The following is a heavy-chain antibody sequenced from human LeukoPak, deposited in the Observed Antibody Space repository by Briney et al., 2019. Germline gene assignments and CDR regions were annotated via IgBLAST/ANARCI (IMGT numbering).Heavy chain of an antibody. D-gene: IGHD3-3*01. V-gene: IGHV3-7*04. CDR1: GFTLSTSW. CDR2: INQEGSAT. J-gene: IGHJ4*02. Sequence: GGSLRLSCAASGFTLSTSWMTWVRQAPGKGLEWVADINQEGSATASVDSVKGRFTISRDNAKNSLFLQMNSLRAEDTAVYYCVRAGIFWNSKYYSDQWGQGTLVTVSS. CDR3: VRAGIFWNSKYYSDQ.